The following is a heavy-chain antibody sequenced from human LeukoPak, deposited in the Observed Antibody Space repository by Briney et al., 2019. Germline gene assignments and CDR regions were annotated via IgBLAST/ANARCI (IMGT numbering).Heavy chain of an antibody. Sequence: GGSLRLSCAASGFTFSSYGMHWVRQAPGKGLEWVAVISYDGSNKYYADSVKGRFTISRDNSKNTLYLQMNSLRAEDTAVYYYAGSSGLNWFDPWGQGTLVTVSS. CDR1: GFTFSSYG. J-gene: IGHJ5*02. CDR2: ISYDGSNK. V-gene: IGHV3-30*03. CDR3: AGSSGLNWFDP. D-gene: IGHD5-12*01.